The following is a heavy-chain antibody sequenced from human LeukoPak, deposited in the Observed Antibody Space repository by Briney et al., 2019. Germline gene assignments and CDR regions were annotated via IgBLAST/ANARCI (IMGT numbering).Heavy chain of an antibody. Sequence: ASVKVSCKASGYTFTSYDINWVRQATGQGLEWMGWMNPNSGNTGYAQMFQGRVTITRNTSISTAYMELSSLRSEDTAVYYCARGRYDSSGYTVYYYYYMDVWGKGTTVTVSS. J-gene: IGHJ6*03. D-gene: IGHD3-22*01. CDR3: ARGRYDSSGYTVYYYYYMDV. V-gene: IGHV1-8*03. CDR1: GYTFTSYD. CDR2: MNPNSGNT.